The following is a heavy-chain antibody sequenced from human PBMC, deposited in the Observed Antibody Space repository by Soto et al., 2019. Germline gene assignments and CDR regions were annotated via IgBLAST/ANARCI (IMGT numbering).Heavy chain of an antibody. D-gene: IGHD2-15*01. J-gene: IGHJ4*02. Sequence: PGESLKISCKGSGYSFTSYWIGWVRQMPGKGLEWMGIIYPGDSDTRYSPSFQGQVTISADKSISTAYLQWSSLKASDTAMYYCARRDCSGGSCSGVFDYWGQGTLVTVSS. CDR2: IYPGDSDT. CDR3: ARRDCSGGSCSGVFDY. CDR1: GYSFTSYW. V-gene: IGHV5-51*01.